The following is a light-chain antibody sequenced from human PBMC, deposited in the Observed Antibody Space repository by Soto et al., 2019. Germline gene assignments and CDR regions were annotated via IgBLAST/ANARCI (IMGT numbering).Light chain of an antibody. CDR2: GTS. V-gene: IGKV3-20*01. CDR1: QSVSSKY. J-gene: IGKJ3*01. CDR3: QQYCSSLFT. Sequence: EIVLTQSPGTLSLSPGERATLSCRASQSVSSKYLAWYQQKPGQAPRVLIYGTSIRASGVPERFSGGGSGTYFTLTITRLEPEDCAVYYCQQYCSSLFTFGPGTKVDFK.